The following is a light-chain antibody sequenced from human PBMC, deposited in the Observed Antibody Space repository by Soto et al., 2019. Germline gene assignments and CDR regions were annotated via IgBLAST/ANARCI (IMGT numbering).Light chain of an antibody. CDR2: DAS. CDR1: QSVSSY. V-gene: IGKV3-11*01. J-gene: IGKJ1*01. CDR3: QQRSSSWT. Sequence: EIVLTQSPATLSLSPGERATLSCRASQSVSSYLAWYQQKPGQAPRLLIYDASNRATGIPARFSGSGSGTDFTLTINNLEPEDFAVYYCQQRSSSWTFGQGTKVEIK.